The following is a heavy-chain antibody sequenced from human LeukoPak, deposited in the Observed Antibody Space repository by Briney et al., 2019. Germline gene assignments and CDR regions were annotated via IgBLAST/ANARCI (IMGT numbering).Heavy chain of an antibody. CDR3: AKAVVPAAIDDWFDP. D-gene: IGHD2-2*02. CDR2: ISGSGGTT. J-gene: IGHJ5*02. Sequence: GGSLRLSCAASGFTFSSCAMTWVRQAPGKGLEWVSAISGSGGTTHYADSVKGRFTISRDNSKNTLYLQMNSLRAEDTAVYYCAKAVVPAAIDDWFDPWGQGTLVTVSS. CDR1: GFTFSSCA. V-gene: IGHV3-23*01.